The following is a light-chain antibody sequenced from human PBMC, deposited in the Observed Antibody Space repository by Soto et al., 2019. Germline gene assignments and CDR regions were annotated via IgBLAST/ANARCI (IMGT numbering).Light chain of an antibody. CDR3: SSHTTRNTRV. CDR2: EVR. Sequence: QSVLTQPASVSGSPGQSITISCTGTSSDVGAYDFVSWYQQHPDKAPKLMIYEVRGRPSGVSNRFSGSKSFNTATLTISRLQAEDEADYYCSSHTTRNTRVFGTGTKVTV. V-gene: IGLV2-14*03. J-gene: IGLJ1*01. CDR1: SSDVGAYDF.